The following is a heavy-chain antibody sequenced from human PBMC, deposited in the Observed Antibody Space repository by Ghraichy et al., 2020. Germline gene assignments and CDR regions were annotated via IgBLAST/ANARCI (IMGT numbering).Heavy chain of an antibody. CDR3: ARDLYIAVAGPPVWY. Sequence: GGSLRLSCAASGFTFSSYAMHWVRQAPGKGLEWVAVISYDGSNKYYADSVKGRFTISRDNSKNTLYLQMNSLRAEDTAVYYCARDLYIAVAGPPVWYWGQGTLVTVSS. D-gene: IGHD6-19*01. CDR1: GFTFSSYA. CDR2: ISYDGSNK. J-gene: IGHJ4*02. V-gene: IGHV3-30*04.